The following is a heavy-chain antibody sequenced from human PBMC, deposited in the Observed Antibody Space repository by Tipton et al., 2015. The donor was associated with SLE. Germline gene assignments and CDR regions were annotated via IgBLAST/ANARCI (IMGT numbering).Heavy chain of an antibody. D-gene: IGHD6-6*01. V-gene: IGHV4-61*09. CDR2: VYTGGAT. J-gene: IGHJ4*02. CDR1: GASISRGSYY. CDR3: ARQYSSSSDYFDY. Sequence: TLSLTCSVSGASISRGSYYWTWVRQPAGKGLEWIGHVYTGGATTYNPSLESRVTISLDTSKNHFSLYLTSVTAADTAVYYCARQYSSSSDYFDYWGQGTLVTVSS.